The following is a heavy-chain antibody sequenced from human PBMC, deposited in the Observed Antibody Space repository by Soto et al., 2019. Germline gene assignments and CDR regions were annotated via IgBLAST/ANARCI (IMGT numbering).Heavy chain of an antibody. CDR2: IGFDGTNI. CDR1: GFAFKTYG. V-gene: IGHV3-33*01. J-gene: IGHJ4*02. Sequence: QGQLVESGGGVVQPGRSLRLSCVESGFAFKTYGVHWVRQAPGRGLERLAVIGFDGTNIHYSDSVRGRFSISRDNSENTVSLQMNSLRVEDTALYYCVRTACVINNCSYRGVRWGQGTLVTV. D-gene: IGHD1-20*01. CDR3: VRTACVINNCSYRGVR.